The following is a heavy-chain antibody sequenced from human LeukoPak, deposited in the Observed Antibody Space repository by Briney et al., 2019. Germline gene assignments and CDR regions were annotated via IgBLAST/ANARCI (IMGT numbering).Heavy chain of an antibody. V-gene: IGHV1-18*01. J-gene: IGHJ6*02. CDR2: ISAYNGNT. Sequence: ASVKVSCKASGYTFTSYGISWVRQAPGQGLEWMGWISAYNGNTNYAQKLQGRVTMTTDTSTSTAYMELRSLRSEDTAVYYCASSDCGGDCYPYYYYGMDVWGQGTTVTVSS. CDR1: GYTFTSYG. CDR3: ASSDCGGDCYPYYYYGMDV. D-gene: IGHD2-21*02.